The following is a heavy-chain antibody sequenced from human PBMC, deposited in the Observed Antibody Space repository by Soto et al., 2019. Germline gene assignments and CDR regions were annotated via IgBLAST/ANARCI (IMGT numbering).Heavy chain of an antibody. CDR1: GFTFSRYG. V-gene: IGHV3-33*01. J-gene: IGHJ4*02. Sequence: QVQLVESGGGVVQPGRSLRLSCAASGFTFSRYGMHWVRQAPGKGLEWVAVILDDGSDQNYVDSVKGRFTISRDNSKNRLYLQMNSLRAEDTAVYYCARDDDHGDNGFDYWGQGTLVTVSS. D-gene: IGHD4-17*01. CDR3: ARDDDHGDNGFDY. CDR2: ILDDGSDQ.